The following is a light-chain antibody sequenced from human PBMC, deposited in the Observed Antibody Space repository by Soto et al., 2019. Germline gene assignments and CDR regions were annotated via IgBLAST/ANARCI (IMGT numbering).Light chain of an antibody. Sequence: DIQMTQSPSTLSASVGDRVTITCRASQSISSWLAWYQQKPGKAPKLLIYKASSLESGVPSRFSGSGSGTEFTLTISSLQPDDFATYSCQQSGTFGPGTKVDIK. J-gene: IGKJ3*01. V-gene: IGKV1-5*03. CDR2: KAS. CDR3: QQSGT. CDR1: QSISSW.